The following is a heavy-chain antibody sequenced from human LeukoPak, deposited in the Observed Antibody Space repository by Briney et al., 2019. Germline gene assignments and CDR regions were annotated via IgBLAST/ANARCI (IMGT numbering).Heavy chain of an antibody. CDR2: IYYSGST. Sequence: SETLSLTCTVSGGSISSHYWSWIRQPPGKGLEWIGYIYYSGSTNYNPSLKSRVTISVDTSKNQFSLKLSSVTAADTAVYYCARVEGSSWYRYWGQGTLVTVSS. J-gene: IGHJ4*02. CDR3: ARVEGSSWYRY. V-gene: IGHV4-59*11. D-gene: IGHD6-13*01. CDR1: GGSISSHY.